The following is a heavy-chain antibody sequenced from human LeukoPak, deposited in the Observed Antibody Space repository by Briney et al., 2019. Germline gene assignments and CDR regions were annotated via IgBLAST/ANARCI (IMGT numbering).Heavy chain of an antibody. V-gene: IGHV3-30-3*01. Sequence: GGSLRLSCAASGFTFSSYAMHWVRQAPGKGLEWVAVISYDGSNKYYADSVRGRFTISRDNSKNTLYLQMNSLRAEDTAVYYCARSDYGSGTFFDYWGQGTLVTVSS. CDR2: ISYDGSNK. CDR3: ARSDYGSGTFFDY. J-gene: IGHJ4*02. CDR1: GFTFSSYA. D-gene: IGHD3-10*01.